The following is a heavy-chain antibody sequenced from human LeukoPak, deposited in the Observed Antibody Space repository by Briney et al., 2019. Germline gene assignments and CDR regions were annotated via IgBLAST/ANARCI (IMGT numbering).Heavy chain of an antibody. CDR2: IDTAGDT. Sequence: GGSLRLSCAASGFTFSSYAMHWVRQVTGKGLEWVSGIDTAGDTYYPGSVKGRFTISRKNAKNSLYLQMNSLRAGDTAVYYCTRVLTARSGGYDAFDIWGQGTMVTVSS. CDR3: TRVLTARSGGYDAFDI. D-gene: IGHD6-25*01. J-gene: IGHJ3*02. V-gene: IGHV3-13*01. CDR1: GFTFSSYA.